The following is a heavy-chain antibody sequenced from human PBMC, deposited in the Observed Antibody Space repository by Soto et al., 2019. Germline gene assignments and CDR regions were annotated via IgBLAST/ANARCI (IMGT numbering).Heavy chain of an antibody. CDR3: ARAKCGSTSCYSDY. CDR1: GGSISSYY. D-gene: IGHD2-2*01. Sequence: QVQLQESGPGLVKPSETLSLTCTVSGGSISSYYWSWIRQPPGKGLEWIGYIYYSGSTNYNPSLKSRVTISVDPSKNQFSLKLSSVTAADTAVYYCARAKCGSTSCYSDYWGQGTLVTVSS. CDR2: IYYSGST. J-gene: IGHJ4*02. V-gene: IGHV4-59*01.